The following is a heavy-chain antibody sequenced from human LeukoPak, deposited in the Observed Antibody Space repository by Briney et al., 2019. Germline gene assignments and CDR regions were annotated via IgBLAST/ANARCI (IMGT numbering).Heavy chain of an antibody. CDR2: ISGSGGST. D-gene: IGHD3-10*01. CDR1: GFTFSTCA. V-gene: IGHV3-23*01. J-gene: IGHJ3*02. CDR3: GCRGAFDI. Sequence: GGSLRLSCAASGFTFSTCALSWVRQAPGKGLEWVSAISGSGGSTYYADSVKGRFTISRDNSKNTLYLQMNSLRPEDTAVYYCGCRGAFDIWGQGTMVTVSS.